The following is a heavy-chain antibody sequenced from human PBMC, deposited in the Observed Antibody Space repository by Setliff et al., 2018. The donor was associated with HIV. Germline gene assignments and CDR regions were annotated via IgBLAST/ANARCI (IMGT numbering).Heavy chain of an antibody. Sequence: SETLSLTCTVSGGSISSYYWSWIRQPPGKGLEWIGSIYYRGSTYYNPSLKSHIDISVDTSKNQFSLKLRSVTAADTAVYYCARETYYYDNPQYYYYYMDVWGKGTTVTVSS. V-gene: IGHV4-59*05. J-gene: IGHJ6*03. D-gene: IGHD3-22*01. CDR2: IYYRGST. CDR1: GGSISSYY. CDR3: ARETYYYDNPQYYYYYMDV.